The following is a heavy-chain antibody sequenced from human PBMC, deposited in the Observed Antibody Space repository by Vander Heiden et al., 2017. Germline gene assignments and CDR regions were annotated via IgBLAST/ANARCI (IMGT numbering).Heavy chain of an antibody. J-gene: IGHJ2*01. Sequence: EVHLVQSGAEVRTRGESLRIYCQGSGYTFIDYWIGWVRQLPGKGLEWMAIIFPGDSDIRYSPSFQGQVTISADKSISTVYLQWNSLTASDTAMYYCVRERQLAWYFDLWGRGTLVTVSS. V-gene: IGHV5-51*01. CDR2: IFPGDSDI. CDR3: VRERQLAWYFDL. D-gene: IGHD6-25*01. CDR1: GYTFIDYW.